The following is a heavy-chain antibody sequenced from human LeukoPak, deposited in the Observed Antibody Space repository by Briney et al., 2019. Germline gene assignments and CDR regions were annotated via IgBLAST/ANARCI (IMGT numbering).Heavy chain of an antibody. V-gene: IGHV1-18*01. CDR2: ISAYNGNT. J-gene: IGHJ3*01. Sequence: ASVKVSCKASGYTFTSYGISWVRQAPGQGLEWMGWISAYNGNTNYAQKLQGRVTMTTDTSTSTAYMELRSLRAGDTAVYYCARQAVARPFDLWGQGTMVAVSS. CDR1: GYTFTSYG. CDR3: ARQAVARPFDL.